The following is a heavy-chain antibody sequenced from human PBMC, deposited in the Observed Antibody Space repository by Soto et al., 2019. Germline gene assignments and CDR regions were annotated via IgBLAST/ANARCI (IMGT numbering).Heavy chain of an antibody. CDR1: GASISSSSYY. J-gene: IGHJ4*02. CDR3: ARIYGGYYFDY. D-gene: IGHD4-17*01. Sequence: QLQLQESGPGLVKPSETLSLTCTVSGASISSSSYYWGWIRQPPGKGLEWIGTIYYSGSTYYNPSLTGRVTIAVDTSKNQFSLKLRSVTAADTAVYYCARIYGGYYFDYWGQGTLVTVSS. CDR2: IYYSGST. V-gene: IGHV4-39*01.